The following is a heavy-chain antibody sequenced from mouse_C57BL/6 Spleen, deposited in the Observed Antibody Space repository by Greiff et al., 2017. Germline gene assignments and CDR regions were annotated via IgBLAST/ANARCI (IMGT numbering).Heavy chain of an antibody. D-gene: IGHD2-3*01. CDR3: ARFPYDGYSSYNAMDY. CDR2: IDPSDSYT. CDR1: GYTFTSYW. J-gene: IGHJ4*01. Sequence: VQLQQPGAELVMPGASVKLSCKASGYTFTSYWMHWVKQRPGQGLEWIGEIDPSDSYTNYNQKFKGKSTLTVDKSSSTAYMQLSSLTSEDSAVYYCARFPYDGYSSYNAMDYWGQGTSVTVSS. V-gene: IGHV1-69*01.